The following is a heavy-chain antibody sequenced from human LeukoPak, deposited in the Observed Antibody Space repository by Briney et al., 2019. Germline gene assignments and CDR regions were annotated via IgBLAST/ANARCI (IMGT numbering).Heavy chain of an antibody. CDR1: GYTFTGYY. Sequence: ASVKVSCKASGYTFTGYYMHWVRQAPGQGLEWMGWINPNSGGTNYAQKFQGRVTMTRDTSISTAYMEPSRLRSDDTAVYYCARADPVVAATDFDYWGQGTLVTVSS. D-gene: IGHD2-15*01. V-gene: IGHV1-2*02. CDR3: ARADPVVAATDFDY. J-gene: IGHJ4*02. CDR2: INPNSGGT.